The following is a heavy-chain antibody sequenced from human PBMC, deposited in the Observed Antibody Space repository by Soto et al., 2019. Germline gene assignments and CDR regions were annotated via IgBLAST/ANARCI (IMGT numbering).Heavy chain of an antibody. J-gene: IGHJ5*02. CDR3: ASNHEGYCGSTSCYAA. D-gene: IGHD2-2*01. Sequence: SETLSLTCTVSGGSISSYYWSWIRQPPGKGLEWIGYMYNTGSTIYNPSLKSRVTISVDTSKNQFSLKLNSVTAADTAVYYCASNHEGYCGSTSCYAAWGQGTLVTVS. CDR2: MYNTGST. V-gene: IGHV4-59*01. CDR1: GGSISSYY.